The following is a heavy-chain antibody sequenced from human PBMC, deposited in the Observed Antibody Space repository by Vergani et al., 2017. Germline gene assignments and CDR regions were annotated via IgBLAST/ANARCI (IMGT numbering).Heavy chain of an antibody. CDR2: ISSSSSYI. J-gene: IGHJ4*02. Sequence: EVQLVESGGGLVKPGGSLRLSCAASGFTFSSYSMNWVRQAPGKGLEWVSSISSSSSYIYYADSVKGRFTISRDNAKNSLYLQMNSLRAEDTAVYYCARVHFDTAMAREPLDYWGQGTLVTVSS. CDR1: GFTFSSYS. V-gene: IGHV3-21*01. D-gene: IGHD5-18*01. CDR3: ARVHFDTAMAREPLDY.